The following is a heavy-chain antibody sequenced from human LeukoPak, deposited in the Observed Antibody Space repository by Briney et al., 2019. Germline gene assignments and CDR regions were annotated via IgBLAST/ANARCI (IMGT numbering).Heavy chain of an antibody. J-gene: IGHJ4*02. CDR2: ISYDGGIT. Sequence: GRSLRLSCAASGFTFNRYSMLWVRQAPGKGPEWLAVISYDGGITHYADSVKDRFTISRDNSKNTLFLQWNSLRGDDTAVYYCARDSTYFYDGGSSGPHYFDYWGQGTLVTVSS. CDR3: ARDSTYFYDGGSSGPHYFDY. CDR1: GFTFNRYS. D-gene: IGHD3-16*01. V-gene: IGHV3-30*01.